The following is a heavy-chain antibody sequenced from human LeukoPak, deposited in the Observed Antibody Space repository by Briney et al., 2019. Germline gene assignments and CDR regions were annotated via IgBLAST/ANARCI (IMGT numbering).Heavy chain of an antibody. CDR3: ARDRGTSLGAFDI. Sequence: GGSLRLSCATSAFTFSGFSMSWVRQAPGKGLEWVANINQDGSATSYVDSVKGRFTISTDKAKNSLFLQMNSLGADDTAVYHCARDRGTSLGAFDIWGQGTMVTVSS. J-gene: IGHJ3*02. CDR2: INQDGSAT. CDR1: AFTFSGFS. V-gene: IGHV3-7*01. D-gene: IGHD4-23*01.